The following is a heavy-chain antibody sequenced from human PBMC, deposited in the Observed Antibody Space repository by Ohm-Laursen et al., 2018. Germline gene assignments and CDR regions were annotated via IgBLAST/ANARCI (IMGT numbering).Heavy chain of an antibody. Sequence: SLRLSCTASGITFSSYAMSWVRQAPEKGLEWVSGLSGSGHDTYYTDSVKGRFTISRDNSKNTLYLQMNSLRAEDTAVYYCAKSPRPTDYWGQGTLVTVSS. V-gene: IGHV3-23*01. CDR1: GITFSSYA. J-gene: IGHJ4*02. CDR3: AKSPRPTDY. CDR2: LSGSGHDT.